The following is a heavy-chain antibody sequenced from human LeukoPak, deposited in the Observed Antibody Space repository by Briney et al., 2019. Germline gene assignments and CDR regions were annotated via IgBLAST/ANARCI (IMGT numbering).Heavy chain of an antibody. D-gene: IGHD2-21*01. CDR1: GYTFTTHH. Sequence: GASVKVSCKAFGYTFTTHHVHWVRQAPGQGLEWMGIINPSDGTTRYAQNFQGRVTMTRDTSTNTVYMEVTSLTSDDTAVYYCARLNCDDDCHNSIYWGQGTLITVSS. V-gene: IGHV1-46*01. J-gene: IGHJ4*02. CDR2: INPSDGTT. CDR3: ARLNCDDDCHNSIY.